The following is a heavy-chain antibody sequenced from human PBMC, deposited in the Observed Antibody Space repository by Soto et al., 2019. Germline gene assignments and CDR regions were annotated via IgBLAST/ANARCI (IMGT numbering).Heavy chain of an antibody. CDR3: ARSEYDLSTGGYYYGMDV. D-gene: IGHD3-9*01. J-gene: IGHJ6*02. Sequence: PGGSLRLSCAASGFTFSDYYMSWIRQAPGKGLDWVSYVSSSGHTIYYADSVRGRFSVSRDNAKNSLYLQMNSLSDEDTAVYYCARSEYDLSTGGYYYGMDVWGQGTTVTVSS. V-gene: IGHV3-11*01. CDR2: VSSSGHTI. CDR1: GFTFSDYY.